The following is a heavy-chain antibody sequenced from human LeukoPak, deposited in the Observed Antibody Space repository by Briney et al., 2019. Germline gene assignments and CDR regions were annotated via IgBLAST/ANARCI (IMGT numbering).Heavy chain of an antibody. CDR2: IYYSGST. J-gene: IGHJ4*02. CDR1: GGSISSYY. V-gene: IGHV4-59*01. Sequence: SETLSLTCTVSGGSISSYYWSWIRQPPGKGLEWIGYIYYSGSTNYNPSLKSRVTISVDTSKNQFSLKPSSVTAADTAVYYCARGPTDANFDYWGQGTLVTVSS. D-gene: IGHD2-8*01. CDR3: ARGPTDANFDY.